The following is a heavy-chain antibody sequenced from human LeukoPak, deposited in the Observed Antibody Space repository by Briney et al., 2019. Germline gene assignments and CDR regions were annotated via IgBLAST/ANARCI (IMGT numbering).Heavy chain of an antibody. D-gene: IGHD3-10*01. Sequence: PSETLSLTCTVSGGSISSGGYYWSWIRQHPGKGLEWIGYIYYSGSIHYNPSLTSRVTISIGASENQFSLKLSSVTAADTAVYYCARGWGFGSGTYYRAFDYWGQGTLVTVSS. CDR3: ARGWGFGSGTYYRAFDY. CDR1: GGSISSGGYY. CDR2: IYYSGSI. J-gene: IGHJ4*02. V-gene: IGHV4-31*03.